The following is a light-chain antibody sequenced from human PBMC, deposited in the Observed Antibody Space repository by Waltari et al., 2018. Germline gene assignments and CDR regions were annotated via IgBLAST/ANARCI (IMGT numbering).Light chain of an antibody. V-gene: IGKV3-20*01. CDR1: PSVGRY. J-gene: IGKJ1*01. CDR2: DAS. CDR3: QKYVNLPAT. Sequence: EIVLTPSPGTLSLSPGERDTLSCRASPSVGRYLAWYQQKPGQAPRLLIYDASPRATGIPDRFSGSGSGTDFSLTISRLESEDFAVYYCQKYVNLPATFGQGTKVEIK.